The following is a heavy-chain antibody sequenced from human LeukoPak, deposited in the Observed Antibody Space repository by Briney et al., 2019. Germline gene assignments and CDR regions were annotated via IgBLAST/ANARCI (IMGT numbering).Heavy chain of an antibody. CDR1: GFTLSSYG. V-gene: IGHV3-30*18. D-gene: IGHD5/OR15-5a*01. Sequence: QSGGSLRLSCAASGFTLSSYGMHWVRQAPGKGLEWVAAISYDGSNKYYADSVKGRSTISRDNSKNTLYLQMNSLRAEDTAVYYCAKRGSTYDYWGQGTLVTVSS. J-gene: IGHJ4*02. CDR2: ISYDGSNK. CDR3: AKRGSTYDY.